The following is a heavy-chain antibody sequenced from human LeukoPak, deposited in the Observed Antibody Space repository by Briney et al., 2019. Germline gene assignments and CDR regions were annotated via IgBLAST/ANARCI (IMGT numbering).Heavy chain of an antibody. CDR1: GFTFSSYG. J-gene: IGHJ5*02. V-gene: IGHV3-23*01. Sequence: PGGSLRLSCAASGFTFSSYGMSWVRQAPGKVLEWVSAISGSGGSTYYADSVKGRFTISRDNSKNTLYLQMNSLRAEDTAVYYCARGLEKGLFDPWGQGTLVTVSS. CDR2: ISGSGGST. D-gene: IGHD1-1*01. CDR3: ARGLEKGLFDP.